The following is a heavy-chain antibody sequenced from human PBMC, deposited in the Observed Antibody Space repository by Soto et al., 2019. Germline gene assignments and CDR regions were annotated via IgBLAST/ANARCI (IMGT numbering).Heavy chain of an antibody. CDR2: INPNSGGT. V-gene: IGHV1-2*04. CDR3: AGRFGRGIASADDAFDI. J-gene: IGHJ3*02. CDR1: GYTFTGYY. D-gene: IGHD6-13*01. Sequence: ASVKVSCKASGYTFTGYYMHWVRQASGQGLEWMGWINPNSGGTNYAQKFQGCVTMTRDTSISTAYMELSRLRSDDTAVYYCAGRFGRGIASADDAFDIWGRVTTITVSS.